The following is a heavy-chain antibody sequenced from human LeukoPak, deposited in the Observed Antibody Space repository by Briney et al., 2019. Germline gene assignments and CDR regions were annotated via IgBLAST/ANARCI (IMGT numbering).Heavy chain of an antibody. J-gene: IGHJ4*02. V-gene: IGHV4-34*01. Sequence: SETLSLTCAVYGGSFSGYYWSWIRQPPGKGLEWIGEINHSGSTNYNPSLKSRVAISVDTSKNQFSLRLSSVTAADTAVYYCARGYWLVIYYYFDYWGQGTLVTVSS. D-gene: IGHD6-19*01. CDR1: GGSFSGYY. CDR2: INHSGST. CDR3: ARGYWLVIYYYFDY.